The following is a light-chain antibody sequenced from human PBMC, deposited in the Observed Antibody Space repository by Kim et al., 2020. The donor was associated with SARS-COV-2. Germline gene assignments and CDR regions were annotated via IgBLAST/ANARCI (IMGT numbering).Light chain of an antibody. V-gene: IGKV1-39*01. CDR3: QQSYSTLRT. Sequence: ASVGDRVTMTGRASQSIRSYLNWYQQKPGKAPKLLIYAASSLQSGVPSRFSGSGSGTDFTLTISSLQPEDFATYYCQQSYSTLRTFGQGTKVDIK. J-gene: IGKJ1*01. CDR1: QSIRSY. CDR2: AAS.